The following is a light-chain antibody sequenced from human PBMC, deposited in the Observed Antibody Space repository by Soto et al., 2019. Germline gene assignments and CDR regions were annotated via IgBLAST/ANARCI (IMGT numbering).Light chain of an antibody. Sequence: DIQMTQSPATLSASLGDRVTITCRASQSISSWLAWYQQKPGKAPKLLIYDASRLESGVPSRFRGSGSGTEFTLTISSLQPEDSAPYYCQQSYGNPTIFGQGTRLEIK. CDR1: QSISSW. V-gene: IGKV1-5*01. CDR3: QQSYGNPTI. CDR2: DAS. J-gene: IGKJ5*01.